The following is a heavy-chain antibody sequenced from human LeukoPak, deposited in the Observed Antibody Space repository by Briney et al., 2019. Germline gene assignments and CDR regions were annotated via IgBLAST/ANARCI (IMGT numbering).Heavy chain of an antibody. Sequence: GGSLRLSCAASGFTFSTYAMHWVRQAPGKGLDWVTVISHDGGNKYYADSVKGRFTISRDNSRNTVFLQMNSLRVDDTAVYYCARDVRSYHYYYMDVWGEGTTVTVSS. CDR1: GFTFSTYA. J-gene: IGHJ6*03. CDR3: ARDVRSYHYYYMDV. CDR2: ISHDGGNK. D-gene: IGHD2-21*01. V-gene: IGHV3-30-3*01.